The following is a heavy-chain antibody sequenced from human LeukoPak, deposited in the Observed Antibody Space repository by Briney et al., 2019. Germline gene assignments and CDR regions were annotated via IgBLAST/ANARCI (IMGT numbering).Heavy chain of an antibody. CDR1: AFSFNTYG. CDR3: ARGTPQTYGYSA. J-gene: IGHJ4*02. V-gene: IGHV3-30*02. D-gene: IGHD5-18*01. CDR2: IRYNANDQ. Sequence: GGSLRLSCAASAFSFNTYGMHWVRQAPGKGLQWVAFIRYNANDQYYADSVKGRFTISRDNAKNSLYLQMNSLRAEDTAVYYCARGTPQTYGYSAWGQGTLVTVSS.